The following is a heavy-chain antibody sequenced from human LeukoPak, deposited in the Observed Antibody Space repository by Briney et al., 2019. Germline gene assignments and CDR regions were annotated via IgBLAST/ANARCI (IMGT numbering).Heavy chain of an antibody. CDR2: INHSGST. Sequence: PSETLSLTCAVYGGSFSGYYWSWIRQPPGKGLDWMGEINHSGSTNYTPSLKSRVTISVDTSKNQFSLRLSSVTAEDTAVYYCARASYSYDVNGWVPFDYWGQGTLVTVSS. V-gene: IGHV4-34*01. CDR3: ARASYSYDVNGWVPFDY. J-gene: IGHJ4*02. D-gene: IGHD3-22*01. CDR1: GGSFSGYY.